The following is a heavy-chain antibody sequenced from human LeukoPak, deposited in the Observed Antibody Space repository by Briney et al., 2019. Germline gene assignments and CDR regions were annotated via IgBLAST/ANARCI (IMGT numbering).Heavy chain of an antibody. CDR1: GFALSSHW. CDR2: IYSGGST. J-gene: IGHJ4*02. Sequence: GGSLRLSCAASGFALSSHWMTWVRQAPGKGLEWVSVIYSGGSTYYADSVKGRFTISRDNSKNTLYLQMNSLRAEDTAVYYCARSTYYYDSSGYYYVYYFDYWGQGTLVTVSS. V-gene: IGHV3-53*01. D-gene: IGHD3-22*01. CDR3: ARSTYYYDSSGYYYVYYFDY.